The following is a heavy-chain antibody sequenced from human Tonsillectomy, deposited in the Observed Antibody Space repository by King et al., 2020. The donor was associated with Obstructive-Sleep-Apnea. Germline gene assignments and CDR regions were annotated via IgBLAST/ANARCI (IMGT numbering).Heavy chain of an antibody. V-gene: IGHV3-30*18. J-gene: IGHJ5*02. CDR2: ISYDGSNK. CDR3: AKDRGGSSTPLWFDP. Sequence: VQLVESGGGVVQPGRSLRLSCAASGFTFSSYGMHWVRQAPGKGLEWVAVISYDGSNKYYADSVKGRFTISRDNSKKTLYLQMNSLRAEDTAVYYCAKDRGGSSTPLWFDPWGQGTLVTVSS. CDR1: GFTFSSYG. D-gene: IGHD2-2*01.